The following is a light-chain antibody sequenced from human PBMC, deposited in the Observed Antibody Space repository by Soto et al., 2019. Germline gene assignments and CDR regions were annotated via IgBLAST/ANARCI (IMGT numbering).Light chain of an antibody. CDR2: EVS. V-gene: IGLV2-8*01. CDR1: SSDVSGYNY. CDR3: SSYTSSSTQV. Sequence: QSVLTQPPSASGSPGQSVTISCTGTSSDVSGYNYVSWYQQHPGQAPKLMIYEVSKRPSGVPDRFSGSKSGNTASLTVSGLQAEDEADYYCSSYTSSSTQVFGTGTKVTVL. J-gene: IGLJ1*01.